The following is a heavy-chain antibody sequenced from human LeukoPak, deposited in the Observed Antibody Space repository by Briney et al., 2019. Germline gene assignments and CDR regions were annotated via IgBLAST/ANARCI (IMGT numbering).Heavy chain of an antibody. V-gene: IGHV4-34*01. CDR3: ARRRFYDISTAYYFDY. Sequence: SETLSLTCAVYGGSFSGYYWGWIRQPPGKGLEWIGEINHSGSTNYNPSLKSRVTMSVDTSKNQFSLKLSSVTAADTAVYYRARRRFYDISTAYYFDYWGQDPWSPSP. J-gene: IGHJ4*01. CDR1: GGSFSGYY. D-gene: IGHD3-9*01. CDR2: INHSGST.